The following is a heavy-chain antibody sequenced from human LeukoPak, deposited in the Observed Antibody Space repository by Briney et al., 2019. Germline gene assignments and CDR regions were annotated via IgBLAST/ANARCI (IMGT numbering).Heavy chain of an antibody. CDR2: IYHSGSA. V-gene: IGHV4-38-2*02. CDR1: GYSISSGYQ. D-gene: IGHD2-2*01. Sequence: KTSETLSLTCGVSGYSISSGYQWAWIRQSPGKGLDWIGSIYHSGSAHYNPCLKIRVTTAVETPNNQFSLHLYSVTAADTEVYYCARDPRWLTPDCTSTSCYELYFDPWGQGTLVRVSS. J-gene: IGHJ5*02. CDR3: ARDPRWLTPDCTSTSCYELYFDP.